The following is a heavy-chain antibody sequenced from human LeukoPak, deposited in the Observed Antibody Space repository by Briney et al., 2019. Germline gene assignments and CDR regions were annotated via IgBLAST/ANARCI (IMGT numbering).Heavy chain of an antibody. CDR1: GGSISSSSCY. D-gene: IGHD3-9*01. CDR3: ARNYDILTGYGFDP. J-gene: IGHJ5*02. Sequence: ETLSLTCTVSGGSISSSSCYWGWIRQPPGKGLEWIGSMYYSGRTYYNPSLKSRVTISVDTSKNQFSLKLSSVTAADTAVYYCARNYDILTGYGFDPWGQGTLVTVSS. CDR2: MYYSGRT. V-gene: IGHV4-39*01.